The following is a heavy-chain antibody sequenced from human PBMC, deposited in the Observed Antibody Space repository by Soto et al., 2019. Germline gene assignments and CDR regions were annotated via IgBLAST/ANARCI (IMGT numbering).Heavy chain of an antibody. CDR3: ARDLWGYCGADCYPLDV. Sequence: PSETLSLTCTVSGGSVSSGSDYWSWIRQPPGKGLEWIGYIYYSGSTNYNPSLKSRVTISVDTSKNQFSLKLNSVTAADTAVYYCARDLWGYCGADCYPLDVWGQGTTVTVSS. CDR1: GGSVSSGSDY. D-gene: IGHD2-21*02. V-gene: IGHV4-61*01. CDR2: IYYSGST. J-gene: IGHJ6*02.